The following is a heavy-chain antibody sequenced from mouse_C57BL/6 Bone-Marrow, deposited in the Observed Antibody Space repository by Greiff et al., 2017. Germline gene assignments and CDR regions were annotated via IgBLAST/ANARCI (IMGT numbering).Heavy chain of an antibody. J-gene: IGHJ2*01. CDR2: FYPGSGSI. V-gene: IGHV1-62-2*01. D-gene: IGHD2-4*01. CDR1: GYIFTEYT. Sequence: VQLQQSGAEPVKPGASVKLSCKASGYIFTEYTIHWVKQRSGQGLEWIGWFYPGSGSIKYNERFKDKATLTAYKSSNTVYMELSRLTSEDSAVYFCARHERYYDYEGYFDYWGQGTTLTVSS. CDR3: ARHERYYDYEGYFDY.